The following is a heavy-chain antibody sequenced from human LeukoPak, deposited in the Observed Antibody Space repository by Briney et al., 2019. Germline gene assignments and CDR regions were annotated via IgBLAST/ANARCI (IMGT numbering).Heavy chain of an antibody. V-gene: IGHV4-34*01. CDR3: ARGMGIQLWTFDY. CDR1: GFTFSSYW. D-gene: IGHD5-18*01. J-gene: IGHJ4*02. Sequence: GSLRLSCAASGFTFSSYWMHWVRQAPGKGLEWIGEINHSGSTNYNPSLKSRVTISVDTSKNQFSLKLSSVTAADTAVYYCARGMGIQLWTFDYWGQGTLVTVSS. CDR2: INHSGST.